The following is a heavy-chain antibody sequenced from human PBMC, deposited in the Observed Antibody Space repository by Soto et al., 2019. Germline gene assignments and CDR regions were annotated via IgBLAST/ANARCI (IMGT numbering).Heavy chain of an antibody. CDR3: ARDRRCSSTSCYTFGNWFDP. V-gene: IGHV1-18*04. J-gene: IGHJ5*02. CDR1: GYTFTSYG. D-gene: IGHD2-2*02. CDR2: ISAYNGNT. Sequence: GASVKVSCKASGYTFTSYGISWVRQAPGQGLEWMGWISAYNGNTNYAQKLQGRVTMTTDTSTSTAYMELRSLRSDDTAVYYCARDRRCSSTSCYTFGNWFDPWGQGTPVTVSS.